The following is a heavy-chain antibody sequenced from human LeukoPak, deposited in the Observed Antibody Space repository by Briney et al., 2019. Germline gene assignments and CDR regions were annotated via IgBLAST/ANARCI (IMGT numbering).Heavy chain of an antibody. CDR1: GYTFTSYG. Sequence: GASVKVSCKASGYTFTSYGISWVRQAPGQGLEWMGWISAYNDNTNYAQKLQGRVTMTTDTSTSTAYMELRSLRSDDTAVYYCARVGYSNYDRGPIDYWGQGTLVTVSS. CDR2: ISAYNDNT. D-gene: IGHD4-11*01. CDR3: ARVGYSNYDRGPIDY. J-gene: IGHJ4*02. V-gene: IGHV1-18*01.